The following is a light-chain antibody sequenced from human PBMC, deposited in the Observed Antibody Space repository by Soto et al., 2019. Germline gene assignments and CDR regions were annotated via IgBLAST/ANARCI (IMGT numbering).Light chain of an antibody. Sequence: EIVLTQSAVTLSLSPGERAALSCRASQSLSSLLGCDYLSWYQHKPGQAPRLLISDASSRATGIPARFNGSGSGTDFTLTISSLEPEDFGVYYCQHRTGPFGGGTKVDI. CDR3: QHRTGP. CDR1: QSLSSL. CDR2: DAS. J-gene: IGKJ4*01. V-gene: IGKV3-11*01.